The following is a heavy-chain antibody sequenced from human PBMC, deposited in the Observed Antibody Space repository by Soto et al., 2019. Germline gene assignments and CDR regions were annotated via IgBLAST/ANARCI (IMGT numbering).Heavy chain of an antibody. CDR1: GFTFSSYA. CDR3: AREIEHFDY. J-gene: IGHJ4*02. CDR2: ILYDGSNK. Sequence: PGGSLRLSCAASGFTFSSYAMHWVRQAPGKGLEWVAVILYDGSNKYYADSVKGRFTISRDNSKNTLYLQMNSLRAEDTAMYYCAREIEHFDYWGQGTLVTVSS. V-gene: IGHV3-30-3*01.